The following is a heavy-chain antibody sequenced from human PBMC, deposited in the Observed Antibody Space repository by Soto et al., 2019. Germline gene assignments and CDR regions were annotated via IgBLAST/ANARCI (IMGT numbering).Heavy chain of an antibody. CDR3: AKGRDEYNLPNFFFDY. CDR1: GFTFSSYA. CDR2: ISGSDGST. V-gene: IGHV3-23*01. J-gene: IGHJ4*02. Sequence: EVQLLESGGGLVQPGGSLRLSCAASGFTFSSYAMNWVRQAPGKGLEWVSAISGSDGSTYYADSVKGRFTISRDNSKNTLYLQMNSLRAEDAAVYYCAKGRDEYNLPNFFFDYWGQGTLVTVSS. D-gene: IGHD3-3*01.